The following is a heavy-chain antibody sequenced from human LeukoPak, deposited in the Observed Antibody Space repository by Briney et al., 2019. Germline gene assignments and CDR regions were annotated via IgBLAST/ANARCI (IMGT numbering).Heavy chain of an antibody. CDR2: IYYSGST. V-gene: IGHV4-39*07. CDR1: GGSISSSSYY. D-gene: IGHD3-22*01. J-gene: IGHJ3*02. CDR3: AREGQNYYDSSGYYNDAFDI. Sequence: SETLSLTCTVSGGSISSSSYYWGWIRQPPGKGLEWIGSIYYSGSTYYNPSLKSRVTISVDTSKNQFSLKLSSVTAADTAVYYCAREGQNYYDSSGYYNDAFDIWGQGTMVTVSS.